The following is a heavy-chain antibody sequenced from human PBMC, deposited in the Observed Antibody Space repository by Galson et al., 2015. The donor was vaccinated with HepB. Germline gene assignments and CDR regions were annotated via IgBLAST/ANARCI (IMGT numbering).Heavy chain of an antibody. D-gene: IGHD5-12*01. J-gene: IGHJ4*02. V-gene: IGHV3-7*03. CDR2: IKEDGSIK. Sequence: LRLSCAASGFMFSGHWMNWVRQAPGKGLEWVASIKEDGSIKYYVDSVTGRFTISRDNARNLLYLQMNGLRAEDTAVYFCARNRGYETFDYWGQGALVTVSS. CDR1: GFMFSGHW. CDR3: ARNRGYETFDY.